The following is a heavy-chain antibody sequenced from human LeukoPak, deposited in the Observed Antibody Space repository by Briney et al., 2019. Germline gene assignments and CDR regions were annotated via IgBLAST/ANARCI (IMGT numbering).Heavy chain of an antibody. D-gene: IGHD3-22*01. CDR2: IIPIFGTA. Sequence: ASVKVSCKASGGTFSSYAISWVRQAPGQGLEWMGGIIPIFGTANYAQKFQGRVTITGDTSASTAYMELSSLRSEDTAVYYCARYYYDSSGYFDYWGQGTLVTVSS. V-gene: IGHV1-69*06. CDR3: ARYYYDSSGYFDY. CDR1: GGTFSSYA. J-gene: IGHJ4*02.